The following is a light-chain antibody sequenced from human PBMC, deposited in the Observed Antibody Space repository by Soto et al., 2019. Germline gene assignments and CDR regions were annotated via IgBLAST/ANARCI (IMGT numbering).Light chain of an antibody. CDR1: QSVRND. CDR2: DAS. V-gene: IGKV3-15*01. J-gene: IGKJ5*01. CDR3: QQYNNWPIT. Sequence: EMVMTQSPATLSVSPGERATLSCRASQSVRNDLAWYQQKPGQAPSLLIYDASTRATGIPARFSGSGSGTEFTLSISSLQSEDFAVYYWQQYNNWPITFGQGTRLEIK.